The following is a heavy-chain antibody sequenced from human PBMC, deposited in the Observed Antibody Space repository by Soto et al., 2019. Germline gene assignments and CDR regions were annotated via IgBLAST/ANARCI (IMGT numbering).Heavy chain of an antibody. CDR2: IYHSGST. CDR3: ARGQGTRETWFDP. CDR1: GGSISSSNW. V-gene: IGHV4-4*02. Sequence: SETLSLTCAVSGGSISSSNWWSWVRQPPGKGLEWIGEIYHSGSTNYNPSLKSRVTISVDKSKNQFSLKLSSVTAADTAVYYCARGQGTRETWFDPWGQGTMVTVYS. D-gene: IGHD3-10*01. J-gene: IGHJ5*02.